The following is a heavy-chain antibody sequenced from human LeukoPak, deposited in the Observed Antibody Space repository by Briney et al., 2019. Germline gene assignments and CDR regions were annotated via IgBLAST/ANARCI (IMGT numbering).Heavy chain of an antibody. V-gene: IGHV4-30-4*01. J-gene: IGHJ4*02. CDR2: IYYSGRT. Sequence: SQTLSVTCTVSGGSISSGDYYWSWIRQPPGKGMEWFGYIYYSGRTYYNPSLKSRVSISVDTSKNQFSLQLSSVTAADTAVYYCARADRIATAYCSGGSCYSGWYFHYWGQGTLVTVSS. CDR1: GGSISSGDYY. CDR3: ARADRIATAYCSGGSCYSGWYFHY. D-gene: IGHD2-15*01.